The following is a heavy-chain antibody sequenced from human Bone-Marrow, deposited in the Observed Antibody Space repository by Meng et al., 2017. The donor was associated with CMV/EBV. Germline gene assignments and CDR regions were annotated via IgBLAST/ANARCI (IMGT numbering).Heavy chain of an antibody. J-gene: IGHJ4*02. D-gene: IGHD5-12*01. V-gene: IGHV3-53*01. CDR2: IYSGGST. CDR3: ARVSRSGYDGMVDY. Sequence: GESLKISCAASGFTVSSNYMSWVRQAPGKGLEWVSVIYSGGSTYYADSVKGRFTISRDNSKNTLYFQMNSLRAEDTAVYYCARVSRSGYDGMVDYWGQGTLVTVSS. CDR1: GFTVSSNY.